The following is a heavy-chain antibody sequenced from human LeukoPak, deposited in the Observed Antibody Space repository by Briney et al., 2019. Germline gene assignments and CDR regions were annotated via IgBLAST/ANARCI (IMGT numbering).Heavy chain of an antibody. CDR2: INHSGST. D-gene: IGHD6-25*01. J-gene: IGHJ6*03. CDR1: GGSFSGYY. Sequence: SETLSLTCAVYGGSFSGYYWSWIRQPPGKGLEWIGEINHSGSTNYNPSLKSRVTISVDTSKNQFSLKLSSVTAADTAVYYCAKRSRYYYMDVWGKGTTVTISS. CDR3: AKRSRYYYMDV. V-gene: IGHV4-34*01.